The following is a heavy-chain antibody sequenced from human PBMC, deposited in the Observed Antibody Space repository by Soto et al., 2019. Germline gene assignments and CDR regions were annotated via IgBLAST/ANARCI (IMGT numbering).Heavy chain of an antibody. CDR1: GYTFTSYG. J-gene: IGHJ6*02. CDR3: ARDYIVATMAADCLSKTYGMDV. Sequence: ASVKVSCKASGYTFTSYGISWVRQAPGQGPEWMGWISAYNGNTNYAQKLQGRVTMTTDTSTSTDYMELRSLRSDDTAVYYCARDYIVATMAADCLSKTYGMDVWVQGTTVTASS. D-gene: IGHD5-12*01. V-gene: IGHV1-18*01. CDR2: ISAYNGNT.